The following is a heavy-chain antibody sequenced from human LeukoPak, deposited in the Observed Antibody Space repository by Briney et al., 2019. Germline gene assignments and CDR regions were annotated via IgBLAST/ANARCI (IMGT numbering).Heavy chain of an antibody. CDR1: GFTFSSYS. Sequence: GGSLRLSCAASGFTFSSYSMNWVRQAPGKGLXXXSSISSSSSYIYYADSVKGRFTISRDNAKNSLYLQMNSLRAEDTAVYYCARGRDSSGGGFDYWGQGTLVTVSS. J-gene: IGHJ4*02. D-gene: IGHD6-19*01. CDR3: ARGRDSSGGGFDY. CDR2: ISSSSSYI. V-gene: IGHV3-21*01.